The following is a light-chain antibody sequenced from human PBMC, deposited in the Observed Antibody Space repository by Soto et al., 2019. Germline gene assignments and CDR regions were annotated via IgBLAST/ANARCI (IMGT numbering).Light chain of an antibody. J-gene: IGKJ1*01. Sequence: DIQMTQTPSTLSASVGDRVAITCRASQSISVAVAWYQQKPGKAPKLLIFDTSSLESGVPSRFSGSGSGTEFTLTISSLQPDDFATYYCQQYNSYPWTFGQGTKVDIK. CDR1: QSISVA. CDR3: QQYNSYPWT. CDR2: DTS. V-gene: IGKV1-5*01.